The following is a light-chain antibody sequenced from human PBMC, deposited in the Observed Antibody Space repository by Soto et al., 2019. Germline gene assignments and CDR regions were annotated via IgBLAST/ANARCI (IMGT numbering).Light chain of an antibody. J-gene: IGLJ2*01. Sequence: QSALTQPASVSGSPGQSITISCTGSSSDVGDYTYVSWYQQYPGKAPKLMIYAVSNRPSGVSNRFSGSKSGNTASLTISGLQAEDEADYYCSSYTSSSTYVVFGGGTKVTVL. CDR1: SSDVGDYTY. V-gene: IGLV2-14*01. CDR2: AVS. CDR3: SSYTSSSTYVV.